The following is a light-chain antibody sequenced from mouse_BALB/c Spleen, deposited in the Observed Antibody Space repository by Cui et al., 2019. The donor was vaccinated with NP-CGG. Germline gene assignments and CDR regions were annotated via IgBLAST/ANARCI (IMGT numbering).Light chain of an antibody. V-gene: IGLV1*01. CDR1: TGAVIISNY. J-gene: IGLJ1*01. CDR3: ALWYSNHWV. CDR2: DTN. Sequence: QAVVTQESALTTSPGETVTLTCRSSTGAVIISNYANWVQEKPDHLFTGLIGDTNNRAPGVPARFSGSLIGDKAALTITGAQTEDETIYFCALWYSNHWVFGGGTKLTVL.